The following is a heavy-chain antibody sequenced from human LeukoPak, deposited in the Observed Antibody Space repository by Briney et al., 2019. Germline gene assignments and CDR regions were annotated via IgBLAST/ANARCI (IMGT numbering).Heavy chain of an antibody. V-gene: IGHV4-31*03. D-gene: IGHD1-26*01. CDR3: ARERGGSYDY. J-gene: IGHJ4*02. CDR1: GGSISSGGYY. Sequence: PSETLSLTCTVSGGSISSGGYYWSWIRQHPGKGLEWIGYIYYSGSTYYNSSLKSRVTISVDTSKNQFSLKLSSVTAADTAVYYCARERGGSYDYWGQGTLVTVSS. CDR2: IYYSGST.